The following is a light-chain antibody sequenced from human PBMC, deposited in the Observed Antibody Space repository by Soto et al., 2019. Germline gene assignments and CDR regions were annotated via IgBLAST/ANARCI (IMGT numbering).Light chain of an antibody. CDR3: QQYATSPIT. J-gene: IGKJ5*01. CDR1: QSVTSN. V-gene: IGKV3-20*01. CDR2: GTS. Sequence: EVVLTQSPAPLSLSPGERATLSCNTSQSVTSNLAWYQQKPGQAPRRLISGTSSRAAGIPDRLSGSGSGTDFTLTISRLEPEDFALYYCQQYATSPITFGQGTRLEIK.